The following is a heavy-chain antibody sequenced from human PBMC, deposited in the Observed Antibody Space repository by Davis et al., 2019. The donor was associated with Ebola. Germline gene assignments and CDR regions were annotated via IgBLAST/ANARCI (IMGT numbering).Heavy chain of an antibody. Sequence: SETLSLTCTVSGGSISSSSYYWGWIRQPAGKGLEWIGRIYDSGNTTYNPSLKSRITMSLDTSKNQFSLELSSVTAADTAVYYCARDYFLCSSTSCQLPGYFDLWGRGTLVTDSS. CDR3: ARDYFLCSSTSCQLPGYFDL. CDR2: IYDSGNT. D-gene: IGHD2-2*01. CDR1: GGSISSSSYY. J-gene: IGHJ2*01. V-gene: IGHV4-61*02.